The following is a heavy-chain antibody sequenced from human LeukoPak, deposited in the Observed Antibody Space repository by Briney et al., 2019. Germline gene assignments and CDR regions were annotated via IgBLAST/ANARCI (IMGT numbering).Heavy chain of an antibody. Sequence: PSETLSLTCTVSGGSISSSSYYWGWVRQPPGKGLEWIGSIYYSGSTYYNPSLKSRVTISVDTSENQFSLKLSSVTAADTAVYYCARDSSGYAVDYWGQGTLVTVSS. CDR2: IYYSGST. CDR1: GGSISSSSYY. J-gene: IGHJ4*02. V-gene: IGHV4-39*02. D-gene: IGHD3-22*01. CDR3: ARDSSGYAVDY.